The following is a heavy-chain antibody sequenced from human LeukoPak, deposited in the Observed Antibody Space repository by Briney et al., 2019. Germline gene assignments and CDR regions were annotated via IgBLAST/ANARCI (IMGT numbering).Heavy chain of an antibody. V-gene: IGHV3-53*01. Sequence: GGSLRLSCAASGFTVSSNYMSWVRQAPGKGLEWFSVIYSGGSTYYADSVKGRFTISRDNSKNTLYLQMNSLRAEDTAVYYCARDKDGYNLGFDYWGQGTLVTVSS. CDR1: GFTVSSNY. CDR2: IYSGGST. J-gene: IGHJ4*02. CDR3: ARDKDGYNLGFDY. D-gene: IGHD5-24*01.